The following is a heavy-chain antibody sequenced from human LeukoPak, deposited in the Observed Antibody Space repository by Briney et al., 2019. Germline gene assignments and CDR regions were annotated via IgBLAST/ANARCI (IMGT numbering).Heavy chain of an antibody. D-gene: IGHD4-17*01. Sequence: GESLRLSCAASGFTFSSYGMHWVRQAPGKGLEWVAVIWYDGSNKYYADSVKGRFTISRDNSKNTLYLQMNSLRAEDTAVYYCARERLAGRYFDYWGQGTLVTVSS. J-gene: IGHJ4*02. V-gene: IGHV3-33*08. CDR2: IWYDGSNK. CDR3: ARERLAGRYFDY. CDR1: GFTFSSYG.